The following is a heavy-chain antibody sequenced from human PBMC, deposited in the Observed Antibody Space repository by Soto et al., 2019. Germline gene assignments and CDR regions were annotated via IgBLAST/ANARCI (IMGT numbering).Heavy chain of an antibody. CDR2: IYYTGST. CDR3: ARHKYTTSGFDF. Sequence: SETLSLTCIVSGGSITTTTYYWGWIRQSPEKGLEWIGSIYYTGSTYYKPSLKSRVIISVDTSKNQVSLRLSSVTAADTAVYYCARHKYTTSGFDFWGQGALVTVSS. CDR1: GGSITTTTYY. V-gene: IGHV4-39*01. J-gene: IGHJ4*02. D-gene: IGHD2-2*02.